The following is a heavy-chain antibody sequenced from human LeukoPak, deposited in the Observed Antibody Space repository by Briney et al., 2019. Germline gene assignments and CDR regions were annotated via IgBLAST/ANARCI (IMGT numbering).Heavy chain of an antibody. V-gene: IGHV3-7*01. CDR2: IKQDGSER. D-gene: IGHD3-10*01. Sequence: PGGSLRLSCAASGFTFSSYWMSWVRQAPGKGLEWVANIKQDGSERYYVDSMKGRFTISRDNAKNSLYLQMNSLRAEDTAVYYCARGLVAFRDYYDSGSLDYWGQGALVTVSS. J-gene: IGHJ4*02. CDR1: GFTFSSYW. CDR3: ARGLVAFRDYYDSGSLDY.